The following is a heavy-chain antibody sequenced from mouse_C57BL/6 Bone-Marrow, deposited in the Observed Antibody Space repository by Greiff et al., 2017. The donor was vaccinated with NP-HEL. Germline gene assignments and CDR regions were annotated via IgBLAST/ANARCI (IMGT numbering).Heavy chain of an antibody. CDR3: ARPYYSNWYFDV. V-gene: IGHV1-55*01. J-gene: IGHJ1*03. CDR2: IYPGSGST. D-gene: IGHD2-5*01. Sequence: QVQLQQPGAELVKPGASVKMSCKASGYTFTSYWITWVKPRPGQGLEWIGDIYPGSGSTNYNEKFKSKATLTVDTSSSTAYMQLSSLTSEDSAVYYCARPYYSNWYFDVWGTGTTVTVSS. CDR1: GYTFTSYW.